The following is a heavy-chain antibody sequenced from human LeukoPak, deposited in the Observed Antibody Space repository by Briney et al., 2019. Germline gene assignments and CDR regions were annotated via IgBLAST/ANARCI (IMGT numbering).Heavy chain of an antibody. J-gene: IGHJ4*02. D-gene: IGHD1-26*01. CDR1: GHTFTGYY. CDR3: ARTSLGELPTPPFDY. CDR2: INPNSGGT. V-gene: IGHV1-2*02. Sequence: ASVKVSCKASGHTFTGYYMHWVRQAPGQGLEWMGWINPNSGGTNYAQKFQGRVTMTRDTSISTAYMELSRLRSDDTAVYYCARTSLGELPTPPFDYWGQGTLVTVSS.